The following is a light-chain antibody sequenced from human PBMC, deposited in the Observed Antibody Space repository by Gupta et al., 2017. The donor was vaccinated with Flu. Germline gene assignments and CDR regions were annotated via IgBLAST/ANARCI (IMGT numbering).Light chain of an antibody. J-gene: IGKJ2*02. V-gene: IGKV1-5*03. Sequence: DMQMTQSPSTLSASVGDRVTITCRASQNIKAWLSWYQQKPERAPKLLIYKASKLESGVPSRFSGGGVMTEFTLTSSSLQDDDSANYYCQQDNLYRTFGQGTKMEIK. CDR2: KAS. CDR3: QQDNLYRT. CDR1: QNIKAW.